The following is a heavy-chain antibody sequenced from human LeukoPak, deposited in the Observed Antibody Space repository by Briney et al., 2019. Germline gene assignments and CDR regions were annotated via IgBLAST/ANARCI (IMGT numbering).Heavy chain of an antibody. CDR2: INHSGST. V-gene: IGHV4-34*01. CDR3: ARRVLLWFGEFPYFDY. D-gene: IGHD3-10*01. CDR1: GGSFSGYY. Sequence: PSETLSLTCAVYGGSFSGYYWNWIRQPPGKGLEWIGEINHSGSTNYNPSLKSRVTISVDTSKNQFSLKLSSVTAADTAVYYCARRVLLWFGEFPYFDYWGQGTLVTVSS. J-gene: IGHJ4*02.